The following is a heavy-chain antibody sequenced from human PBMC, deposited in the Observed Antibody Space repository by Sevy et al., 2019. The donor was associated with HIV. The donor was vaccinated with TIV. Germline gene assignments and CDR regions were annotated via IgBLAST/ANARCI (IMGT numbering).Heavy chain of an antibody. V-gene: IGHV3-23*01. CDR2: ISGSGGST. CDR1: GFTFSSYA. Sequence: GGSLRLSCAASGFTFSSYAMGWVRQAPGKGLEWVSAISGSGGSTYYADSVKGRFTISRDNSKNTLYLQMNSLRAEDTAVYYCARALLGYYYDSSGYYLFDYWGQRTLVTVSS. J-gene: IGHJ4*02. CDR3: ARALLGYYYDSSGYYLFDY. D-gene: IGHD3-22*01.